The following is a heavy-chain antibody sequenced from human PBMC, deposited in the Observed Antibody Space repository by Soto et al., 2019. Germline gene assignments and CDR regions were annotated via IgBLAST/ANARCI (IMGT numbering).Heavy chain of an antibody. V-gene: IGHV3-64*01. CDR3: ARDQLYYNDISGRPLNAFDV. CDR2: ISSNGGSR. J-gene: IGHJ3*01. Sequence: GGSLRLSCAASGFTFSSYAMQSVRQAPAKGLEYVLVISSNGGSRYYANSVKGRFTIARDNSEFTLYLQMGSLRGVDMALYYCARDQLYYNDISGRPLNAFDVWGQGTMVTVSS. D-gene: IGHD3-22*01. CDR1: GFTFSSYA.